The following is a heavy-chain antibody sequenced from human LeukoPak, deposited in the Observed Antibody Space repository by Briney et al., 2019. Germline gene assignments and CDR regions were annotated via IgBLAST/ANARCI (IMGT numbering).Heavy chain of an antibody. J-gene: IGHJ4*02. V-gene: IGHV3-30*02. Sequence: GGSLRLSCAASGFTFSNAWMSWVRQAPGKGLEWVSFIRSDGSNEYYADSVKGRFTISRDNSKNTLYLQMNSLRAEDTAVYYCAKGNSGQVDYWGQETLVTVSS. CDR1: GFTFSNAW. CDR3: AKGNSGQVDY. D-gene: IGHD1-26*01. CDR2: IRSDGSNE.